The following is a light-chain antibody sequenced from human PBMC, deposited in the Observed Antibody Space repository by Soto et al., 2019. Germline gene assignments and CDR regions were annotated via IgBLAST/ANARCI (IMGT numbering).Light chain of an antibody. J-gene: IGLJ2*01. CDR1: SSDVGGYNY. CDR3: SSYAGSNNII. V-gene: IGLV2-8*01. Sequence: QSALTQPPSAFGSPGQSVTISCTGTSSDVGGYNYVSWYQQHPDKAPKLMIYEVSKRPSGVPDRFSGSKSGNTASLTVSGLQAEDEADYYCSSYAGSNNIIFGGGTKLTVL. CDR2: EVS.